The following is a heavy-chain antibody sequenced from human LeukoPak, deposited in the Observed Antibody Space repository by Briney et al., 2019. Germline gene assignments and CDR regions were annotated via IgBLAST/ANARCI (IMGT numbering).Heavy chain of an antibody. D-gene: IGHD3-10*01. CDR2: INPRTGST. CDR1: GYIFIDYY. J-gene: IGHJ4*02. V-gene: IGHV1-2*02. Sequence: ASVKVSCKASGYIFIDYYVHWIRQAPGRSLEWMGLINPRTGSTDYAQMFQDRVTMTRDTSISTASVELMNLTSDDTAVYYCARSHSNYFDNWGQGALVTVSS. CDR3: ARSHSNYFDN.